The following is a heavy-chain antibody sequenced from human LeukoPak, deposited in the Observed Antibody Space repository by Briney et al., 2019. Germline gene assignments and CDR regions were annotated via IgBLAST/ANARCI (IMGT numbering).Heavy chain of an antibody. CDR1: GFTFSSYG. Sequence: GGSLRLSCAASGFTFSSYGMHWVRQAPDKGLEWVAFIRYDGSNKYYADSVKGRFTISRDNSKNTLYLQMNSLRAEDTAVYYCARATVTTTGWFDPWGQGTLVTVSS. D-gene: IGHD4-11*01. CDR2: IRYDGSNK. CDR3: ARATVTTTGWFDP. V-gene: IGHV3-30*02. J-gene: IGHJ5*02.